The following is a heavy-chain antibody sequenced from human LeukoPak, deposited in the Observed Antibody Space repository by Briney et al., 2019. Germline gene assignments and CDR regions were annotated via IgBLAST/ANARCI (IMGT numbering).Heavy chain of an antibody. J-gene: IGHJ6*04. V-gene: IGHV1-69*13. D-gene: IGHD2-15*01. CDR1: GGTFSSYA. CDR2: IIPIFGTA. Sequence: SVKVSCKASGGTFSSYAISWVRQAPGQGLEWMGGIIPIFGTANYAQKFQGRVTITADESTSTAYMELSSLISEDTAVYYCARVGYVGYYYYYYGMDVWGKGTTVTVSS. CDR3: ARVGYVGYYYYYYGMDV.